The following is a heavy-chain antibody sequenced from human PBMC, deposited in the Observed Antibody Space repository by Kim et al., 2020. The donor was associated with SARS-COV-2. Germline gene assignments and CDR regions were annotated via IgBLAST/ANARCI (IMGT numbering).Heavy chain of an antibody. CDR3: TTDGGKSQHLCFDY. CDR1: GFTFSNYA. CDR2: ISASGGNT. D-gene: IGHD2-15*01. V-gene: IGHV3-23*01. Sequence: GGSLRLSCAASGFTFSNYAINWVRQAPGKGIEWVSAISASGGNTYYADSVKGRFTISRDNSKNTLYLQMNSLRAEDTAIYYCTTDGGKSQHLCFDYWGQGTLVTVSS. J-gene: IGHJ4*02.